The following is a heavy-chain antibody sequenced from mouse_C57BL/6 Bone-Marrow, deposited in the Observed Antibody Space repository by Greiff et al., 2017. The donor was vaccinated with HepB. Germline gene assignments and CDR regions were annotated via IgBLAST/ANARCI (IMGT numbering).Heavy chain of an antibody. J-gene: IGHJ3*01. V-gene: IGHV1-59*01. CDR1: GYTFTSYW. CDR3: ARSDYSNYVFAY. Sequence: QVQLQQPGAELVRPGTSVKLSCKASGYTFTSYWMHWVKQRPGQGLEWIGVIEPSDSYTNYNQKFKGKATLTVDPSSSTAYMQLSSLTSEDSAVYYCARSDYSNYVFAYWGQGTLVTVSA. D-gene: IGHD2-5*01. CDR2: IEPSDSYT.